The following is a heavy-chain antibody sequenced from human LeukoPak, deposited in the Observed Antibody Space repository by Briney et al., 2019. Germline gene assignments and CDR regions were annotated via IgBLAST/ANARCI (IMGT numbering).Heavy chain of an antibody. D-gene: IGHD2-2*01. V-gene: IGHV1-69*13. CDR1: GGTFSSYA. CDR2: IIPIFGTA. CDR3: ARQVVVVPAYGWFDP. J-gene: IGHJ5*02. Sequence: ASVKVSCKASGGTFSSYAISWVRQAPGQGLEWMGGIIPIFGTANYAQKFQGRVTITADESTSTAYMELSSPRSEDTAVYYCARQVVVVPAYGWFDPWGQGTLVTVSS.